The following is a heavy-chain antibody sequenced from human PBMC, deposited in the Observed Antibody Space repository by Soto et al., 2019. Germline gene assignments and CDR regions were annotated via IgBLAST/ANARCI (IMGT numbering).Heavy chain of an antibody. Sequence: SETLSLTCTVSGGSISSSGYYWGWIRQPPGKGLEWIGNIYHSGSTNYNPSLKSRVTISVDTSKNQFSLKLSSVTAADTAVYFCARLEGLATISYYFDFWGPGALVTVSS. CDR1: GGSISSSGYY. CDR3: ARLEGLATISYYFDF. CDR2: IYHSGST. J-gene: IGHJ4*02. D-gene: IGHD5-12*01. V-gene: IGHV4-39*01.